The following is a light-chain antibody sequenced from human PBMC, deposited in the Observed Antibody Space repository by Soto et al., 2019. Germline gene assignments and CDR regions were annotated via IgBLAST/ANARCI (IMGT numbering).Light chain of an antibody. CDR3: QQYYNYPLT. CDR2: TAS. Sequence: ATRMTQSPSSLSASTGDRVTIACRASQDIGSFLAWYRQRPGRAPKLLIYTASTLQSGIPTRFSGSGSGTDFSLTIAGLQSEDFATYYCQQYYNYPLTFGGGTKVEIK. J-gene: IGKJ4*01. CDR1: QDIGSF. V-gene: IGKV1-8*01.